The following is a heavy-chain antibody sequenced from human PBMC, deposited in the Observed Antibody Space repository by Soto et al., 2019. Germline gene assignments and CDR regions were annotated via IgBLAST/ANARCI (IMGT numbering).Heavy chain of an antibody. V-gene: IGHV5-51*01. CDR3: TRDLDYGGNSEDFEI. CDR2: IYPDDSDT. D-gene: IGHD4-17*01. CDR1: GYSFTNYW. J-gene: IGHJ3*02. Sequence: PGESLKISCKGSGYSFTNYWIGWVRQMPGKGLEWMGIIYPDDSDTTYSPSFQGQVTMSADKSISTAYLQWSSLKASDTAMYYCTRDLDYGGNSEDFEIWGQGTRVTVSS.